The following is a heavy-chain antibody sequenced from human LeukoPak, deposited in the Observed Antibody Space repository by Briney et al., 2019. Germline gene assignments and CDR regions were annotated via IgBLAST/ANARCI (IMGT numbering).Heavy chain of an antibody. CDR2: ISNSGST. CDR1: GGSISSSGYY. V-gene: IGHV4-31*03. CDR3: ARRRVVVASTDGASGAFDI. Sequence: SETLSLTCTVSGGSISSSGYYWTWIRQHPGKGLEWIGYISNSGSTHFHPSLKSRVTISVDTSKNHFSLKLSSVTAADTAVYFCARRRVVVASTDGASGAFDIWGQGTMVTVSS. J-gene: IGHJ3*02. D-gene: IGHD2-15*01.